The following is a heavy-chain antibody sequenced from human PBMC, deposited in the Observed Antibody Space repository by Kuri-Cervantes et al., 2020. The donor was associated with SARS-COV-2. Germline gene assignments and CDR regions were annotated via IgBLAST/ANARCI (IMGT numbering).Heavy chain of an antibody. J-gene: IGHJ6*02. CDR2: ISYDGSNK. Sequence: LSLTCAASGFTFSSYAMHWVRQAPGKGLEWVAVISYDGSNKYYAGSVKGRFTISRDNSKNTLYLQMNSLRAEDTAVYYCASQYCSGGSCYSGYYYGMDVWGQGTTVTVSS. CDR3: ASQYCSGGSCYSGYYYGMDV. V-gene: IGHV3-30-3*01. CDR1: GFTFSSYA. D-gene: IGHD2-15*01.